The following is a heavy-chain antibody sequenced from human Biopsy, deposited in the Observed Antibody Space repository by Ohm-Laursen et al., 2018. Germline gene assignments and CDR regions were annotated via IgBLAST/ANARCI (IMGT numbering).Heavy chain of an antibody. D-gene: IGHD4/OR15-4a*01. CDR3: GSAATFGASHHWPHF. CDR1: GFTFHDVY. V-gene: IGHV3-72*01. Sequence: SLRLSCTPSGFTFHDVYMHWVRPAPGKGLAWVGRIRDKARSYTIQYATTVKDRFTISRDDPKNSVYLQMNSLKTEDTAVYYCGSAATFGASHHWPHFWGQGTLVTVSS. CDR2: IRDKARSYTI. J-gene: IGHJ4*02.